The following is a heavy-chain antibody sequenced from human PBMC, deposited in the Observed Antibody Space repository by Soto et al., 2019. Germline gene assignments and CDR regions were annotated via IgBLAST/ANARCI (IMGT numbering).Heavy chain of an antibody. CDR3: SGGKDDTVMSYYYYGMDV. CDR1: GGTFSSYA. V-gene: IGHV1-69*01. Sequence: QVQLVQSGAEVKKPGSSVKVSCKASGGTFSSYAISWVRQAPGQGLEWMGGIIPIFGTANYAQKFQGRVTITADESTSTAYKVLSSRRSEDKAVYYCSGGKDDTVMSYYYYGMDVWGQGTTVTVSS. CDR2: IIPIFGTA. D-gene: IGHD5-18*01. J-gene: IGHJ6*02.